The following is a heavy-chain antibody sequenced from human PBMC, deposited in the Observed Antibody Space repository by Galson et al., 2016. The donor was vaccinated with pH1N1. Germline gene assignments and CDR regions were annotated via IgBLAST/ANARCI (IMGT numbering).Heavy chain of an antibody. J-gene: IGHJ3*02. CDR3: ASNQRFLEQDAFDI. CDR1: GFTFNSYG. Sequence: SLRLSCAASGFTFNSYGVHWVRQGPGKGLGWVAFVHYDGNNKYYADSVKGRFTVSRDNSKNTLYLQMNSLRAEDTAHYYCASNQRFLEQDAFDIWGLGTRVTVSS. CDR2: VHYDGNNK. V-gene: IGHV3-30*02. D-gene: IGHD3-3*01.